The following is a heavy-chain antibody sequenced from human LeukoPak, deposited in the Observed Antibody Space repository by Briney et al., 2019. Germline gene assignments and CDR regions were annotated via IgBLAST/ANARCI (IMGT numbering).Heavy chain of an antibody. J-gene: IGHJ2*01. Sequence: SRTLSLTCTVSGGSISSGGYYWSWIRQHPGKGLEWIGYIYYRGSTYYNPSLKSRVTISVDTSKNQFSLKLSSVTAADTAVYYCARRATVTTIRYFDLWGRGTLVTVSS. CDR2: IYYRGST. CDR3: ARRATVTTIRYFDL. D-gene: IGHD4-11*01. V-gene: IGHV4-31*03. CDR1: GGSISSGGYY.